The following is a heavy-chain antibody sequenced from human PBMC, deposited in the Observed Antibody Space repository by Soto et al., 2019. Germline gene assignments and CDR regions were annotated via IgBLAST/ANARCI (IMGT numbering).Heavy chain of an antibody. J-gene: IGHJ6*02. V-gene: IGHV1-18*01. CDR3: ARDRADIVVVPAAIRDYYYYGMDV. Sequence: ASVKVSCKASGYTFTSYGISWVRQAPGQGLEWMGWISAYNGNTNYAQKLQGRVTMTTDTSTSTAYTELRSLRSDDTAVYYCARDRADIVVVPAAIRDYYYYGMDVWGQGTTVTVSS. D-gene: IGHD2-2*01. CDR1: GYTFTSYG. CDR2: ISAYNGNT.